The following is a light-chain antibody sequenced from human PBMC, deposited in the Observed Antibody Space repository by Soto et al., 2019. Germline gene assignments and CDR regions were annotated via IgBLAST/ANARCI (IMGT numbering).Light chain of an antibody. CDR3: QQSFSTLGWT. CDR1: QSISTY. J-gene: IGKJ1*01. V-gene: IGKV1-39*01. Sequence: DIQITHSPASRSASVGDRVTITCRAGQSISTYLNWYQQKSGKAPKLLISAASSLESGVPLRFSGSGSGTDFTLTISSLQPEDFATYYCQQSFSTLGWTFGQGTKVDIK. CDR2: AAS.